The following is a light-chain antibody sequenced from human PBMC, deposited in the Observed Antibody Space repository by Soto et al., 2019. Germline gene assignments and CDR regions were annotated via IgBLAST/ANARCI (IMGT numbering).Light chain of an antibody. V-gene: IGKV1-5*03. CDR1: QSISTF. J-gene: IGKJ2*01. Sequence: DILMTQSPSALYASVGDRVTITCRASQSISTFLAWYQQKPGKAPNLLIYYSSNLQSGVPSRFGGSGSGTEFSLTISTLQPDGFASYYCQQYNSYPYTFGQGTKTGDQT. CDR2: YSS. CDR3: QQYNSYPYT.